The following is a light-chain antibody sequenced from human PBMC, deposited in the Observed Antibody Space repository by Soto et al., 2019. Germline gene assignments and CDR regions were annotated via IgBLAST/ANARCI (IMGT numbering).Light chain of an antibody. J-gene: IGLJ3*02. V-gene: IGLV1-40*01. CDR1: ASNLGAKYA. CDR3: QSYDTTLSGLV. CDR2: DNI. Sequence: QSVLTQPPSVSGAPGRRVTISCTGSASNLGAKYAVHWYQHLPGTAPKLLIYDNIHRPSGVPDRFSGSKSDTSASLAITGLQAEDEADYYCQSYDTTLSGLVFGGGTKLTVL.